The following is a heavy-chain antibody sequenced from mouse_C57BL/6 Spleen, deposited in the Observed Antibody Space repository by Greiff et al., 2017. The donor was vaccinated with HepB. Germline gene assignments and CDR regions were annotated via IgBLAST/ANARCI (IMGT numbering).Heavy chain of an antibody. V-gene: IGHV5-6*01. CDR2: ISSGGSYT. J-gene: IGHJ4*01. CDR1: GFTFSSYG. Sequence: EVQGVESGGDLVKPGGSLKLSCAASGFTFSSYGMSWVRQTPDKRLEWVATISSGGSYTYYPDSVKGRFTISRDNAKNTLYLQMSSLKSEDTAMYYCARRSSYAMDYWGQGTSVTVSS. CDR3: ARRSSYAMDY.